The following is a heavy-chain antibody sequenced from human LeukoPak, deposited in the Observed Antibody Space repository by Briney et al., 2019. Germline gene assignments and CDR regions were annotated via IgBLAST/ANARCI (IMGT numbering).Heavy chain of an antibody. CDR2: INPSGGST. D-gene: IGHD4-23*01. CDR3: ARVTGTGGNPYYFDY. CDR1: GYTFTSYY. J-gene: IGHJ4*02. Sequence: ASVKVSCKASGYTFTSYYMHWVRQAPGQGLEWMGIINPSGGSTSYAQKFQGRVTMTRDTSTSTVYMELSCLRSEDTAVYYCARVTGTGGNPYYFDYWGQGTLVTASS. V-gene: IGHV1-46*01.